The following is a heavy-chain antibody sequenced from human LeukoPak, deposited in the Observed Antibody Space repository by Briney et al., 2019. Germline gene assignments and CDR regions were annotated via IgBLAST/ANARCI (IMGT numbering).Heavy chain of an antibody. CDR3: ARKPYDTSFTDY. J-gene: IGHJ4*02. D-gene: IGHD3-22*01. V-gene: IGHV4-59*08. CDR2: IYHSGST. CDR1: GGSISSYY. Sequence: SETLSLTCTVSGGSISSYYWSWIRQPPGKGLEWIGSIYHSGSTYYNPSLKSRVTISVDTSKNQFSLKLSSVTAADTAVYCCARKPYDTSFTDYWGQGTLVTVSS.